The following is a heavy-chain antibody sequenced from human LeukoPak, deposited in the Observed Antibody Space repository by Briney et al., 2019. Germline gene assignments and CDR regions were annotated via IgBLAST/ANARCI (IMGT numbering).Heavy chain of an antibody. Sequence: SETLSLTCTVSGGSISSYYWSWIRQPPGKGLDWIGYIYYSGSTNYNPSLKSRVTISVDTSKNQFSLKLSSVTAADTAVYYCARGENSGSYYHWFDPWGQGTLVTVSS. V-gene: IGHV4-59*01. CDR2: IYYSGST. J-gene: IGHJ5*02. CDR1: GGSISSYY. CDR3: ARGENSGSYYHWFDP. D-gene: IGHD1-26*01.